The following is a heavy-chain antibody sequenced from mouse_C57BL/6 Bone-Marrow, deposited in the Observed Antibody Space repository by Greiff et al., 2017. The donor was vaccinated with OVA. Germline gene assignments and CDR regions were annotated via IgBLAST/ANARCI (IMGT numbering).Heavy chain of an antibody. V-gene: IGHV1-19*01. CDR3: ARGGITTAAMDY. J-gene: IGHJ4*01. Sequence: EVQLQQSGPVLVKPGASVKMSCKASGYTFTDYYMNWVKQSHGKSLEWIGVINPYNGGTSYNQKFKGKATLTVDKSSSTAYMELNSLTSEDSAVYYCARGGITTAAMDYWGQGTSVTVSS. CDR2: INPYNGGT. CDR1: GYTFTDYY. D-gene: IGHD1-1*01.